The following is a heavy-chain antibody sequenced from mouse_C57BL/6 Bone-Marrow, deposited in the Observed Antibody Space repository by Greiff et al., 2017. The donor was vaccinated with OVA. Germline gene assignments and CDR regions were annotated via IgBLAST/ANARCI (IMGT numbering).Heavy chain of an antibody. J-gene: IGHJ4*01. Sequence: QVQLQQSGAELAKPGASVKLSCKASGYTFTSYWMHWVKQRPGQGLEWIGYINPSSGYTKYNQKFKDKATLTAYKSSSTAYMQLSSLTYEDSAVYYCARGLAYWGQGTSVTVSS. CDR3: ARGLAY. CDR2: INPSSGYT. D-gene: IGHD6-1*01. CDR1: GYTFTSYW. V-gene: IGHV1-7*01.